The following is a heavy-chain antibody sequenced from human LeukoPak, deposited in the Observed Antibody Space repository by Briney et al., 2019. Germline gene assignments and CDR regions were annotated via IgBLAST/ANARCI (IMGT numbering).Heavy chain of an antibody. J-gene: IGHJ3*01. CDR1: GGSISSRSHC. Sequence: PSETLSLTCTVSGGSISSRSHCWGWIRQPPGKGLEWIGTMFYSGSTYYNPSLKSRVAISVDTSENPFSLALNSVTAADTAVYYCAVAGVRYYDSSGLHAFDFWGRGTMVTVSS. D-gene: IGHD3-22*01. CDR2: MFYSGST. V-gene: IGHV4-39*01. CDR3: AVAGVRYYDSSGLHAFDF.